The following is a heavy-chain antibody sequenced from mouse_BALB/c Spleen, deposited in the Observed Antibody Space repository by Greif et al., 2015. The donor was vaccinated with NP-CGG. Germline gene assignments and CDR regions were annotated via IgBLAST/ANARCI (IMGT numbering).Heavy chain of an antibody. D-gene: IGHD1-2*01. CDR1: GYTFISYY. V-gene: IGHV1S81*02. J-gene: IGHJ2*01. CDR2: INPSNGGA. Sequence: QVQLQQSGAELVKPGASVKLSCKASGYTFISYYMYWVKQRPGQGLEWFGEINPSNGGANLNEKFKSKATLTVDKSSSTAYMQLSSLTSEDSAVYFCTRGRQRDFDFWGQGTTLTVSS. CDR3: TRGRQRDFDF.